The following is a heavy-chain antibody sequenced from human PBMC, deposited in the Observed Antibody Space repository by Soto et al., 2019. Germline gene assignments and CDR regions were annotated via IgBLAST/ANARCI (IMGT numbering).Heavy chain of an antibody. CDR1: GFTFSSYA. Sequence: PGGSLRLSCAASGFTFSSYAMHWVRQAPGKGLEWVAVISYDGSNKYYADSVKGRFTISRDNSKNTLYLQMNSLRAEDTAVYYCERDPHDILTGPPTRYYYYGMDVWGQGTTVTVSS. CDR3: ERDPHDILTGPPTRYYYYGMDV. CDR2: ISYDGSNK. J-gene: IGHJ6*02. D-gene: IGHD3-9*01. V-gene: IGHV3-30-3*01.